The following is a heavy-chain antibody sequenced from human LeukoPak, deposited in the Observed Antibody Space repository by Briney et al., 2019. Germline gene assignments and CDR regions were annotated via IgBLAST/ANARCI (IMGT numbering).Heavy chain of an antibody. J-gene: IGHJ4*02. V-gene: IGHV3-30-3*01. CDR3: ARDKGNSDY. D-gene: IGHD4-23*01. CDR1: GFTFSSYA. Sequence: GGSLRLSCVASGFTFSSYAMHWVRQAPGKGLEWVAVVSYDGSNKYYADSVKGRFTISRDNSKNTLYLQMNSLRAEDTAVYYCARDKGNSDYWGQGTLVTVSS. CDR2: VSYDGSNK.